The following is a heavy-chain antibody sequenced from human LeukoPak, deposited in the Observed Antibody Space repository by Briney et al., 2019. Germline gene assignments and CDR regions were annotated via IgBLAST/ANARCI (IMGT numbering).Heavy chain of an antibody. D-gene: IGHD6-19*01. V-gene: IGHV3-11*03. CDR3: ARSRGAGPGAFFDL. CDR2: INSAGSAA. Sequence: PGGSLRLSCAASGFTFSDHYMSWIRQAPGKGLECISYINSAGSAANHADSVRGRFTISRDNAKNSLYLQLNSLRAEDTAVYFCARSRGAGPGAFFDLWGQGNLVTVSS. J-gene: IGHJ4*02. CDR1: GFTFSDHY.